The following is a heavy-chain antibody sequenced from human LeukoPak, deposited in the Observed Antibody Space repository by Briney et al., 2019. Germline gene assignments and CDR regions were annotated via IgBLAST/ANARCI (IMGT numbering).Heavy chain of an antibody. J-gene: IGHJ3*02. CDR3: ARWGCSSTSCYRSAFDI. D-gene: IGHD2-2*02. V-gene: IGHV1-18*01. CDR1: GYTFTAYG. Sequence: ASVKVSCKASGYTFTAYGICWVRQAPGQGLEWMGWISAYNGNTNYAQKLQGRVTMTTDTSTSTAYMELRSLRSDDTAVYYCARWGCSSTSCYRSAFDIWGQGTMVTVSS. CDR2: ISAYNGNT.